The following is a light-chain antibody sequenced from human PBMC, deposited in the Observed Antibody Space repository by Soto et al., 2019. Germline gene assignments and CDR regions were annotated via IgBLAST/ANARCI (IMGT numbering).Light chain of an antibody. Sequence: EIVLTQSPGTLSLSPGEGATLSCRASQSVTNNHLAWYQQKPGQAPRLLIYDASNRATGIPARFSGSGSGTDFTLTISSLEPEDFAVYYCQQRSNWLFTFGPGTKVDIK. CDR2: DAS. CDR3: QQRSNWLFT. CDR1: QSVTNNH. J-gene: IGKJ3*01. V-gene: IGKV3-11*01.